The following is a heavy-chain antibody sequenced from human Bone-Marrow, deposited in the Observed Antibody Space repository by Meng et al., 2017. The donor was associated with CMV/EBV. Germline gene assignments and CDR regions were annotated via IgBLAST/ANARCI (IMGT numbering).Heavy chain of an antibody. Sequence: ESLKISCAASGFTFSSYSMNWVRQAPGKGLEWVSSISSSSSYIYYADSVKGRFTISRDNAKNTLYLQMNSLRAEDTAVYYCAREFSSGSGLGWFDPWGQGTLVTVSS. J-gene: IGHJ5*02. CDR2: ISSSSSYI. CDR1: GFTFSSYS. D-gene: IGHD3-10*01. CDR3: AREFSSGSGLGWFDP. V-gene: IGHV3-21*01.